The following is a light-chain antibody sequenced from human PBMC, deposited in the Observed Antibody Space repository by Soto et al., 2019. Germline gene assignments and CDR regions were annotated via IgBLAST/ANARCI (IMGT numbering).Light chain of an antibody. CDR1: QSISSN. V-gene: IGKV3-15*01. CDR2: DAS. J-gene: IGKJ2*01. Sequence: EIVMTQSPATLSVSPGERATLSCRASQSISSNLAWYQQKPGQAPSLLIYDASTRATGIPARFSGSGSGTDFTLTISSLQSEDFAVYYCQQYYNWPPKYTFGQGTKLEIK. CDR3: QQYYNWPPKYT.